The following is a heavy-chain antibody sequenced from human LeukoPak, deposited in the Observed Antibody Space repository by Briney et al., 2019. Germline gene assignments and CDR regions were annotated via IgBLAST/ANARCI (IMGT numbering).Heavy chain of an antibody. J-gene: IGHJ6*03. V-gene: IGHV3-23*01. CDR2: ISGSGGST. D-gene: IGHD3-10*01. Sequence: GGSLRLSCAASGFTFSTYAMDWVRQAPGKGLEWVSAISGSGGSTYYADSVKGRFTISRDNSKNTLYLQMNSLRAEDTAVYYCAKGRRNYGSGSYSYMDVWGKGTTVSVSS. CDR3: AKGRRNYGSGSYSYMDV. CDR1: GFTFSTYA.